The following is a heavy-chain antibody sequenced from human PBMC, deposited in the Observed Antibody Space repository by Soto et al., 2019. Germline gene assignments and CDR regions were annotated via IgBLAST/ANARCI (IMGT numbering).Heavy chain of an antibody. V-gene: IGHV3-49*03. CDR3: TRGTSIAARRDY. CDR1: GFTFGDYA. Sequence: PGGSLRLSCTASGFTFGDYAMSWFRQAPGEGLEWVGFIRSKAYGGTTEYAASVKGRLTISRDDSKSIAYLQMNSLKTEDTAVYYCTRGTSIAARRDYWGQGTLVTVSS. CDR2: IRSKAYGGTT. D-gene: IGHD6-6*01. J-gene: IGHJ4*02.